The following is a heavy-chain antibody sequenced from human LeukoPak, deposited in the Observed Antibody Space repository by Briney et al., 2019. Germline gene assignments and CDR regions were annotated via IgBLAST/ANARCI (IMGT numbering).Heavy chain of an antibody. V-gene: IGHV4-31*03. CDR1: GGPISSGGYS. CDR3: ARSPEWFGELYVDY. Sequence: PSETLSLTCTVSGGPISSGGYSWRWIRQHPGKGLEWIGYIYYSVSTYYNPSLKSRVTISVDTSKNQFSLKLSSVTAADTAVYYCARSPEWFGELYVDYWGQGTLVTVSS. D-gene: IGHD3-10*01. CDR2: IYYSVST. J-gene: IGHJ4*02.